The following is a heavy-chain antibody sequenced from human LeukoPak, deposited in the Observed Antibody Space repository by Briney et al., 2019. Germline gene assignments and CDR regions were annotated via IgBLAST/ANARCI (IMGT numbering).Heavy chain of an antibody. J-gene: IGHJ4*02. V-gene: IGHV4-59*01. CDR3: ARGHGDY. Sequence: SETLSLTCTVSGGSISSYYCSWIRQPPGKGLEWIGYIYYSGSTNYNPSLKSRVTISVDTSKNQFSLKLSSVTAADTAVYYCARGHGDYWGQGTLVTVSS. CDR1: GGSISSYY. CDR2: IYYSGST.